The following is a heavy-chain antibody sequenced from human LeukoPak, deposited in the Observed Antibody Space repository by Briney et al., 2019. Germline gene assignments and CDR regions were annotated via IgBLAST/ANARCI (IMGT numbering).Heavy chain of an antibody. J-gene: IGHJ4*02. D-gene: IGHD3-16*01. CDR2: IYYSGST. CDR3: ARVRRGETTFEDYYFDY. V-gene: IGHV4-59*12. CDR1: GGSISSYY. Sequence: SETLSLTCTVSGGSISSYYWSWIRQPPGKGLEWIGYIYYSGSTNYNPSLKSRVTISVDTSKNQFSLKLSSVTAADTAVYYCARVRRGETTFEDYYFDYWGQGTLVTVSS.